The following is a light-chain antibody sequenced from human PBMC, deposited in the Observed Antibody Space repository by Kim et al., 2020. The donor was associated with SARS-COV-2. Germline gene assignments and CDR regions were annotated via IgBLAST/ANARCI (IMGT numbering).Light chain of an antibody. J-gene: IGLJ1*01. V-gene: IGLV2-14*03. CDR1: SSDVGGYNY. CDR2: DVT. CDR3: SSYRSSGHV. Sequence: QSALTQPASVSGSPGQSITISCTGTSSDVGGYNYVSWYQQYPGKAPKLMIYDVTKRPSGVSNRFSGSKSGNTASLTISGLQAEDEADYYCSSYRSSGHVFGTGTNVTVL.